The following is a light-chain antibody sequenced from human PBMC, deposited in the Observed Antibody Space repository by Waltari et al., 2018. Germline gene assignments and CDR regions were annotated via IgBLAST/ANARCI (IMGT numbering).Light chain of an antibody. Sequence: YDLAQPFSVSVSPGQTATITCSGDVLAEKYVRWFQQRPGQAPTLILYKDTERPSGIRGRFSGSSSGSTVTLTIRGALLEDEADYHCHAAADNNWFFGGGTKLTVL. CDR3: HAAADNNWF. J-gene: IGLJ2*01. V-gene: IGLV3-27*01. CDR1: VLAEKY. CDR2: KDT.